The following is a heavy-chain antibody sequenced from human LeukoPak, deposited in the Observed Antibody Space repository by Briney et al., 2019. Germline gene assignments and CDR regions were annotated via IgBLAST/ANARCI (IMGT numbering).Heavy chain of an antibody. Sequence: SETLSLTCTVSGASLARDMYHWGWVRQSPGKGLEWLGTIYYDGSTFYSPSFKSRVTISINASRKQLSLNLASVTAADTAVYYCARRGDAWQILYSFDVWGQGTAVIVSS. CDR2: IYYDGST. CDR1: GASLARDMYH. J-gene: IGHJ3*01. V-gene: IGHV4-39*01. D-gene: IGHD2-15*01. CDR3: ARRGDAWQILYSFDV.